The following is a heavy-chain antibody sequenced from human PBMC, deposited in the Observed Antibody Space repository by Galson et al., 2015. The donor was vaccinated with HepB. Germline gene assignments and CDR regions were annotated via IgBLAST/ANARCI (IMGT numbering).Heavy chain of an antibody. CDR1: GFTFSSYA. J-gene: IGHJ4*02. D-gene: IGHD2-2*01. CDR2: ISYDGSNK. CDR3: ARDTCGSISCYRSAPFDY. Sequence: SLRLSCAASGFTFSSYAMHWVRQAPGKGLEWVAVISYDGSNKYYADSVKGRFTISRDNSKNTLYLQMNSLSAEDTAVYYCARDTCGSISCYRSAPFDYWGQGTLVTVSS. V-gene: IGHV3-30-3*01.